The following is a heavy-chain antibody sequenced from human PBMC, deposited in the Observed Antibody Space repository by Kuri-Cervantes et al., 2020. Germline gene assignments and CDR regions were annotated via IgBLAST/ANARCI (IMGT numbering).Heavy chain of an antibody. CDR2: ISAYNGNT. CDR3: ARDVARGYYYSGHFQH. CDR1: GYTFTNYG. Sequence: ASVKVSCKASGYTFTNYGISWVRQAPGQGLEWMGWISAYNGNTNYAQNLQGRVTMTTDTSTSTAYMELSSLRSEDTAVYYCARDVARGYYYSGHFQHWGQGTLVTVSS. J-gene: IGHJ1*01. V-gene: IGHV1-18*01. D-gene: IGHD3-22*01.